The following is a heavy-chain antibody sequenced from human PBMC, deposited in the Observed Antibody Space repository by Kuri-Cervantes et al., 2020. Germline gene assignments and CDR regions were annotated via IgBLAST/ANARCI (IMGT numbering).Heavy chain of an antibody. D-gene: IGHD3-22*01. CDR3: ARGAQRYYYDSSGYKDY. CDR2: INPSGGST. V-gene: IGHV1-46*01. Sequence: ASVKVSCKASGYTFTGYYMHWVRQAPGQGLEWMGIINPSGGSTSYAQKFQGRVTMTRDTSTSTVYMELSSLRPEDTAVYYCARGAQRYYYDSSGYKDYWGQGTLVTVSS. J-gene: IGHJ4*02. CDR1: GYTFTGYY.